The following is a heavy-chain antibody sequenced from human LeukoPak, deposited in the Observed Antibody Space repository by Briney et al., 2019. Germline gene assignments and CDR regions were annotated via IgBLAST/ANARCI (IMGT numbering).Heavy chain of an antibody. CDR3: AKGGSGWYGPNCFDP. CDR2: ISGSGGST. D-gene: IGHD6-19*01. Sequence: GGSLRLSCAASGSTFSSYAMSWVRQAPGKGLEWVSAISGSGGSTYYADSVKGRFTISRDNSKNTLYLQMNSLRAEDTAVYYCAKGGSGWYGPNCFDPWGKGTLVTVSS. CDR1: GSTFSSYA. J-gene: IGHJ5*02. V-gene: IGHV3-23*01.